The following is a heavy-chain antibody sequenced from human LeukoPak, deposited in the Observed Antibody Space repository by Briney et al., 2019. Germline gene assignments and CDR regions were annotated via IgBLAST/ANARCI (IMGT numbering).Heavy chain of an antibody. V-gene: IGHV3-11*01. Sequence: GGSLRLSCAASGFTFSDYYMTWIRQAPGKGLEWVSYISSSGTTIYYADSVRGRFTISRDNAKNSLYLQMNSLRAEDTAVYYCARPKSMDTAMVYFDHWGQGTLVTASS. CDR3: ARPKSMDTAMVYFDH. CDR2: ISSSGTTI. J-gene: IGHJ4*02. D-gene: IGHD5-18*01. CDR1: GFTFSDYY.